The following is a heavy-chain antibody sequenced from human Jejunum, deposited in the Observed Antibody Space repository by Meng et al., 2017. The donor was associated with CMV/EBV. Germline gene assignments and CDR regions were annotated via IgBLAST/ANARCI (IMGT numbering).Heavy chain of an antibody. CDR3: ARDLPGVGVDY. CDR1: GGSIRTYS. V-gene: IGHV4-4*07. Sequence: QGQCQESGPGLVKPSETLSLTCSVSGGSIRTYSWTWIRQPAGKGLEWIGRISSSGSTNYNPSLNSRVTMSVDTSKNHFSLRLSSVTAADTAVYYCARDLPGVGVDYWGQGTLVTVSS. J-gene: IGHJ4*02. D-gene: IGHD2-2*01. CDR2: ISSSGST.